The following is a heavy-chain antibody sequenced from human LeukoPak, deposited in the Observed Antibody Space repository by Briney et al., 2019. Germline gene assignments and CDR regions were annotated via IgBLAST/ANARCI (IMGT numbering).Heavy chain of an antibody. CDR3: AGLVGRYSSGLYYYYFDY. V-gene: IGHV4-4*02. J-gene: IGHJ4*02. CDR1: GDSINSLDL. D-gene: IGHD3-22*01. CDR2: MYLSGTT. Sequence: PSGTLSLTCTVSGDSINSLDLWSWVRQPPGKGLEWIGEMYLSGTTHSNPSVKSRVTISIEKSKNQFFLNLSSVPAADTAVYYCAGLVGRYSSGLYYYYFDYWGQGTLVTVSS.